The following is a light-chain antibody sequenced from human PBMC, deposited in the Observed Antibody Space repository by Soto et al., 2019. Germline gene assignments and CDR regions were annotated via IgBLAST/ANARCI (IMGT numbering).Light chain of an antibody. V-gene: IGKV3-11*01. CDR3: QQRGNWPPT. J-gene: IGKJ3*01. CDR1: QSIGSF. Sequence: EIVLTQSPATLSLYPGERATLSCRASQSIGSFLAWYQQKPGQPPRLLIYDASNRATGIPGRFSGSGSGTDFTLTISSLEPEDFAFYYGQQRGNWPPTFGPGTKVNIK. CDR2: DAS.